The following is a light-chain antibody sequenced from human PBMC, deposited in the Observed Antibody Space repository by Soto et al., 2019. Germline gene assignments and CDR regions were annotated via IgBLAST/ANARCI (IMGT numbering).Light chain of an antibody. V-gene: IGLV2-23*01. CDR2: ETS. CDR3: FSFTSTTTHV. J-gene: IGLJ1*01. CDR1: SSDFGSYKF. Sequence: QSALTQPASVSGSPGQSVTISCTGTSSDFGSYKFVSWYQHHPGKVPKVIIYETSKRPSGVSDRFSGSKSGNTASLTIAGLQAEDEADYCCFSFTSTTTHVFGSGTKLTVL.